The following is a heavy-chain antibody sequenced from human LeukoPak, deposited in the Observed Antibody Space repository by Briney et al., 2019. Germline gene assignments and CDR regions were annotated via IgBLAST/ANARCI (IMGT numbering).Heavy chain of an antibody. CDR1: GFTFSTYS. CDR2: ISSSSSTI. J-gene: IGHJ3*02. CDR3: AKDISSSSSGAFDI. Sequence: PGGSLRLSCAASGFTFSTYSMNWVRQAPGKGLEWVSYISSSSSTIYYADSVKGRFTISRDNAKNSLYLQMNSLRAEDMALYYCAKDISSSSSGAFDIWGQGTMVTVSS. D-gene: IGHD6-6*01. V-gene: IGHV3-48*01.